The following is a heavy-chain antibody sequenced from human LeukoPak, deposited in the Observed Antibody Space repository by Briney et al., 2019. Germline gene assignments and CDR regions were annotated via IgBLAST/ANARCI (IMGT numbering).Heavy chain of an antibody. CDR3: ARGRQEISMILVVMTGVSYYLDV. CDR1: GGSFSGYY. J-gene: IGHJ6*03. Sequence: SETLSLTCAVYGGSFSGYYWTWIRQSPGKGLEWIGEINPSGSTYYNPSLKSRLTISRDTSKNQFSLRLSSVTAADTAVYYCARGRQEISMILVVMTGVSYYLDVWGKGTAVTVS. CDR2: INPSGST. D-gene: IGHD3-22*01. V-gene: IGHV4-34*01.